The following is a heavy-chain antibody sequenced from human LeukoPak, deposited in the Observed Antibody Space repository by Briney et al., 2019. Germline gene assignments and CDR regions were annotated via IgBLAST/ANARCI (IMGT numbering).Heavy chain of an antibody. V-gene: IGHV3-11*06. CDR3: TTTHGYSGYDYGY. CDR1: GFTFSDYY. J-gene: IGHJ4*02. CDR2: ISGSSSNT. D-gene: IGHD5-12*01. Sequence: GGSLRLSCAASGFTFSDYYMIWIRQAPGKGLEWVSYISGSSSNTNSADSVKGRFTISRDNAKNSLYLQMNSLRAEDTAVYYCTTTHGYSGYDYGYWGQGTLVTVSS.